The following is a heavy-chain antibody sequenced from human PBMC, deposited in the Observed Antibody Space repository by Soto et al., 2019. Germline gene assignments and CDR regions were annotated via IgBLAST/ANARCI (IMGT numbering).Heavy chain of an antibody. V-gene: IGHV3-49*03. J-gene: IGHJ4*02. Sequence: PGGSLRLSCTASGFTFGDYAMSWFRQAPGKGLEWVGFIRSKTYGGTTEHAASVKGRFTISRDDSKSIAYLQMNSLKTEDTALYYCARDHTSLKIVLQQPPAYWGQGTLVTVS. CDR3: ARDHTSLKIVLQQPPAY. CDR2: IRSKTYGGTT. D-gene: IGHD4-4*01. CDR1: GFTFGDYA.